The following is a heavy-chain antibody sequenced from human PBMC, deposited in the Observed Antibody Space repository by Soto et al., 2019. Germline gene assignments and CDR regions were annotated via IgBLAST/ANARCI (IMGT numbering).Heavy chain of an antibody. J-gene: IGHJ4*02. CDR3: ARVVVGSRLSLDY. CDR2: ISPIFGTP. Sequence: QVQLVQSGAEVKKPGSSVTVSCKASGGTFSSYTISWVRQAPGQGLQWMAGISPIFGTPIYAQKFQDRVTITADDSIMTAYMEMNRLTSEDTAVYYCARVVVGSRLSLDYWGQGTLVTISS. V-gene: IGHV1-69*01. D-gene: IGHD1-26*01. CDR1: GGTFSSYT.